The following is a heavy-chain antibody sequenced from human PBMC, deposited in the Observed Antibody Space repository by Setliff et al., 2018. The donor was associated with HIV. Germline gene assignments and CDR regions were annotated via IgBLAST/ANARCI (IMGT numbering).Heavy chain of an antibody. CDR1: GGSISTYF. V-gene: IGHV4-59*01. D-gene: IGHD3-10*01. CDR3: ARDTSGGY. CDR2: IYTSGST. Sequence: PSETLSLTCTVSGGSISTYFWTWIRQPPGKGLEWIGYIYTSGSTNYNPSLKSRVTISVDTSKNQFSLRLTSVTAADTAVYYCARDTSGGYWGQGTLVTVSS. J-gene: IGHJ4*02.